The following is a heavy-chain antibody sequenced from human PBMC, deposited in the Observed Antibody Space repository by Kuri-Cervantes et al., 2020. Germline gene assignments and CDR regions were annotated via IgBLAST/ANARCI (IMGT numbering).Heavy chain of an antibody. D-gene: IGHD1-1*01. CDR3: AKALVQLASEDY. J-gene: IGHJ4*02. Sequence: LSLTCAASGFTFSSYAMHWVRQAPGKGLEWVAVISYDGSNKYYADSVKGRFTISRDNSKNTLYLQMNSLRAEDTAVYYCAKALVQLASEDYWGQGTLVTVAS. CDR1: GFTFSSYA. V-gene: IGHV3-30-3*01. CDR2: ISYDGSNK.